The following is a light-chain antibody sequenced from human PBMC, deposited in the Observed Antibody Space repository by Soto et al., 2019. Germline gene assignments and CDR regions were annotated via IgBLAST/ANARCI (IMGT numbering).Light chain of an antibody. V-gene: IGLV2-14*03. CDR2: DVT. CDR1: SSDVGGYNY. Sequence: QSALTQPASVSGSPGQSITISCTGTSSDVGGYNYVSWYQQHPGEAPKLMIYDVTNRPSGVSNRFSGSKSGSTASLTISGLQAEDEADYYCSSYTSSVANVFGTGTKLTVL. CDR3: SSYTSSVANV. J-gene: IGLJ1*01.